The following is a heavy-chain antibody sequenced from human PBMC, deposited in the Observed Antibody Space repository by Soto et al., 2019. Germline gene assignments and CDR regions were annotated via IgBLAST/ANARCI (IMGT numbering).Heavy chain of an antibody. CDR3: ARQVPDGSGSYYDY. CDR1: GGSISSSSYY. Sequence: SETLSLTCTVSGGSISSSSYYWGWILQPPGKGLEWIGSIYYSGSTYYNPSLKSRVTISVDTSKNQFSLKLSSVTAADTAVYYCARQVPDGSGSYYDYWGQGTLVTVSS. J-gene: IGHJ4*02. CDR2: IYYSGST. D-gene: IGHD3-10*01. V-gene: IGHV4-39*01.